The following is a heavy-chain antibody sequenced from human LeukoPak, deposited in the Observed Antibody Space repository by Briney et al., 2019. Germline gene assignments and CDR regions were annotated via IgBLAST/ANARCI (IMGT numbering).Heavy chain of an antibody. D-gene: IGHD1-20*01. CDR1: GYTFTRYY. Sequence: SVKVSCKASGYTFTRYYLHWVRQAPGQGLEWMGIIFPSAGNTNYAQKFQGRVTMTRDTSISTAYMELSRLRSDDTAVYYCAREWITGNYFDYWGQGTLVTVSS. CDR2: IFPSAGNT. V-gene: IGHV1-46*01. CDR3: AREWITGNYFDY. J-gene: IGHJ4*02.